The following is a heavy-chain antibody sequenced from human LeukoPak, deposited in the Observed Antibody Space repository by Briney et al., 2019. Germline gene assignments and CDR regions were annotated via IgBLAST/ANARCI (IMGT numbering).Heavy chain of an antibody. D-gene: IGHD5-12*01. Sequence: GGSLRLSCAASGFTFSSYGMHWVRQAPGKGLGWVAFIRYDGSNKYYADSAKGRFTISRDNSKNTLYLQMNSLRAEDTAVYYCAKTGRDSAYGGIDYWGQGTLVTVSS. CDR2: IRYDGSNK. J-gene: IGHJ4*02. V-gene: IGHV3-30*02. CDR1: GFTFSSYG. CDR3: AKTGRDSAYGGIDY.